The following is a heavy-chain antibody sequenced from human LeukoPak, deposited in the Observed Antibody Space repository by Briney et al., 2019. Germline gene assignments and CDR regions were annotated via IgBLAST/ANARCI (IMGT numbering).Heavy chain of an antibody. D-gene: IGHD1-1*01. CDR2: IWYDGSNK. CDR3: AREDDGFDY. J-gene: IGHJ4*02. CDR1: GLTFSSSW. V-gene: IGHV3-33*08. Sequence: GGSLRLSCAVSGLTFSSSWMDWVRQAPGKGLEWVAVIWYDGSNKYYADSVKGRFTISRDNSKNTLYLQMNSLRAEDTAVYYCAREDDGFDYWGQGTLVTVSS.